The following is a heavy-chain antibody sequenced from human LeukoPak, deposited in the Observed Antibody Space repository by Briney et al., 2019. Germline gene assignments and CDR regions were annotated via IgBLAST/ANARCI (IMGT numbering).Heavy chain of an antibody. Sequence: GGSLRLSCAASGFTFSSYAMSWVRQAPGKGLECVSAISGSGGSTYYADSVKGRFTISRDNSKNTLYLQMNSLRAEDTAVYYCAKDQVDTAMATYNWFDPWGQGTLVTVSS. D-gene: IGHD5-18*01. CDR3: AKDQVDTAMATYNWFDP. CDR1: GFTFSSYA. J-gene: IGHJ5*02. V-gene: IGHV3-23*01. CDR2: ISGSGGST.